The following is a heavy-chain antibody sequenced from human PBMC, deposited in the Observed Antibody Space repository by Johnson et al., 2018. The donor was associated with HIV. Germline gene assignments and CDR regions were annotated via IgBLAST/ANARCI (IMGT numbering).Heavy chain of an antibody. CDR2: ISSSGGTK. D-gene: IGHD3-16*01. CDR3: ARDGGRGDFDI. V-gene: IGHV3-11*04. J-gene: IGHJ3*02. CDR1: GFTFSDYY. Sequence: QVQLVESGGGLVKPGGSLRLSCTASGFTFSDYYMTWIRQAPGKGLDWVSYISSSGGTKYYADSVKGRFTISRDNAKTSLYLQINSLRVDDTAVYYCARDGGRGDFDIWGHGTRVSVSS.